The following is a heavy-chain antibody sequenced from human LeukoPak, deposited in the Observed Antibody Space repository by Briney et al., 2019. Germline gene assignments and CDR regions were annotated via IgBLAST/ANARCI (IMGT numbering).Heavy chain of an antibody. CDR2: IYPGDSDT. D-gene: IGHD4-17*01. V-gene: IGHV5-51*01. Sequence: GGSLQISFQCSGYRFTSYWIGWVRQMPGKGLEWMGIIYPGDSDTRYSPSFQGQVTISVDKSISTAYLQWSSLKASDTAMYYCARQDYGYFQHWGQGTLVTVSS. CDR3: ARQDYGYFQH. J-gene: IGHJ1*01. CDR1: GYRFTSYW.